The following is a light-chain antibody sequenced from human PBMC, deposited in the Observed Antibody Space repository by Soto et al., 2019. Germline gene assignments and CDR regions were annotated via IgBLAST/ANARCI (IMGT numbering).Light chain of an antibody. CDR3: QQIYSTPFT. J-gene: IGKJ3*01. V-gene: IGKV1-39*01. Sequence: DIQMTQSPTSLSASVGDRVTIACRASQNIINYLNWYRQRPGKAPELLIYRASTLQSGVPSRFSGRGSGTDFTLTISSLQPDDFAAYYCQQIYSTPFTFGPGTKVDI. CDR1: QNIINY. CDR2: RAS.